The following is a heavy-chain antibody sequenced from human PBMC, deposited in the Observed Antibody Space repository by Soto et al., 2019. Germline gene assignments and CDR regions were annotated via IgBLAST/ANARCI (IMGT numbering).Heavy chain of an antibody. V-gene: IGHV3-21*01. CDR1: GFTFSTYT. D-gene: IGHD2-15*01. CDR2: LSSSSTNI. Sequence: VQLVESGGGLVKPGGSLKLSCAASGFTFSTYTMSWVRQAPGKGLEWVSLLSSSSTNIYYADSLKGRFTISRDNAKNSLYLQMISLRAEDTAVYYCARSGNSFSYFDYWGPGTLVTVSP. J-gene: IGHJ4*02. CDR3: ARSGNSFSYFDY.